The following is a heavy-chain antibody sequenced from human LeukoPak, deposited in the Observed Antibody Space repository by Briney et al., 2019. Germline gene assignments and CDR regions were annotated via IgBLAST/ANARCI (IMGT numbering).Heavy chain of an antibody. D-gene: IGHD5-24*01. CDR3: ARGRGRWLQFDAFDI. V-gene: IGHV3-33*01. J-gene: IGHJ3*02. CDR2: IWYDGSNK. CDR1: GFTFSSYG. Sequence: GGSLRLSCAASGFTFSSYGMHWVRQAPGKGLEWVAVIWYDGSNKYYADSVKGRFTISRDNSKNTLYLQMNSLRAEDTAVYYCARGRGRWLQFDAFDIWGQGTRVTVSS.